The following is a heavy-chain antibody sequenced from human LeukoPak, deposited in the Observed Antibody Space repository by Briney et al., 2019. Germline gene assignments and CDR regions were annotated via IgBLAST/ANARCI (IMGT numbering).Heavy chain of an antibody. D-gene: IGHD6-6*01. CDR1: GGSISSYY. J-gene: IGHJ4*02. Sequence: SETLSLTCTVSGGSISSYYWSWIRQPAGKGLEWIGRIYTSGSTNYNPSLKSRVTMSVGTSKNQFSLKLSSVTAADTAVYYCACFEYSSSSADYWGQGTLVTVSS. CDR2: IYTSGST. V-gene: IGHV4-4*07. CDR3: ACFEYSSSSADY.